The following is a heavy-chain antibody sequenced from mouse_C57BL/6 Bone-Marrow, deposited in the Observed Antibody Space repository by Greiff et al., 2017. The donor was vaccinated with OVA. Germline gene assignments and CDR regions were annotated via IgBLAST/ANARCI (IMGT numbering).Heavy chain of an antibody. D-gene: IGHD2-1*01. Sequence: VQLKESGAELVRPGASVKLSCTASGFNIKDDYMHWVKQRPEQGLEWIGWIDPENGDTEYASKFQGNATITSDTASNTTYLQLISLTSEDTAVYYCTSYGNFDYWGQGTTLTVSS. J-gene: IGHJ2*01. CDR2: IDPENGDT. CDR3: TSYGNFDY. CDR1: GFNIKDDY. V-gene: IGHV14-4*01.